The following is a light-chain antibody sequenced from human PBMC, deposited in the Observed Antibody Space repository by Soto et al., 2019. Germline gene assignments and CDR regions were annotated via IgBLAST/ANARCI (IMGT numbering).Light chain of an antibody. V-gene: IGLV1-40*01. Sequence: QSVLTQPPSVSGAPGQRVTISCTGSSSNIGAGYDVHWYQQLPGTAPKLLIYGNSNRPSGVPDRFSGSKSGTSASLAITGLRGEEGAVYYCGSYDRTVGDWVFGGGTQLTVL. CDR3: GSYDRTVGDWV. J-gene: IGLJ3*02. CDR1: SSNIGAGYD. CDR2: GNS.